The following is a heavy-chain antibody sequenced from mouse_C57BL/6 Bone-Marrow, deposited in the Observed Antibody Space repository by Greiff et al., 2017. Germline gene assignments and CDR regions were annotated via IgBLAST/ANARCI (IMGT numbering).Heavy chain of an antibody. V-gene: IGHV3-6*01. CDR2: ISYAGSN. Sequence: DVKLQESGPGLVKPSQSLSLTCSVTGYSITSGYYWNWIRQFPGKKLEWMGYISYAGSNNYNPSLKNRISITRDTSKNQFILKLNSVTTEDTATYYCARGGYGNYPLAYWGQGTLVTVSA. CDR3: ARGGYGNYPLAY. J-gene: IGHJ3*01. D-gene: IGHD2-1*01. CDR1: GYSITSGYY.